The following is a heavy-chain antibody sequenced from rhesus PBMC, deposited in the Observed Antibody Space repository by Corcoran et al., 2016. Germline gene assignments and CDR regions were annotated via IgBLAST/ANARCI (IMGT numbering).Heavy chain of an antibody. Sequence: QLQLQESGPGLVKPSETLSVTCAVSGGSISSSSWSWIRQAPGKGLEWIGFIYGRGSSTNYNPSLKSRVTLSVDTSKNQLSLKLSSVTAADTAVDYCATSTGDTAGTVLIGYWGQGVLVTVSS. V-gene: IGHV4-169*01. CDR1: GGSISSSS. D-gene: IGHD5-42*01. CDR2: IYGRGSST. CDR3: ATSTGDTAGTVLIGY. J-gene: IGHJ4*01.